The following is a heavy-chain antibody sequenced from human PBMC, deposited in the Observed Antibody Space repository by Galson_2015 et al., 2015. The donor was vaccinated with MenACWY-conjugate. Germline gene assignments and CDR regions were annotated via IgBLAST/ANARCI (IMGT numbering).Heavy chain of an antibody. Sequence: SLRLSCAASGFTFSRYWMSWVRQIPGKGLEWVANIKQDGSETHYVGSVKGRFTISRDNAKNSVYLQMNNLRAEDTAVYYCAKDALSDTTGRTWSYYGMDVWGQGTTATVSS. CDR2: IKQDGSET. V-gene: IGHV3-7*03. CDR3: AKDALSDTTGRTWSYYGMDV. J-gene: IGHJ6*02. D-gene: IGHD1-1*01. CDR1: GFTFSRYW.